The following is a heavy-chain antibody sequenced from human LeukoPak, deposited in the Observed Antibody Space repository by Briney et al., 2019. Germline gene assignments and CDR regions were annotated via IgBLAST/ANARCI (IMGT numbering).Heavy chain of an antibody. CDR2: IKSKTDAETT. V-gene: IGHV3-15*01. D-gene: IGHD3-16*02. Sequence: GGSLTLSCAASGFTFNNAWMSWVRQAPGKGLEWVGRIKSKTDAETTDYAAPVKGRFTISSDDAENTLCLHMNSLKSEHTAVYFCTITPELSAAFGRGYWGQGTLVTVSS. CDR1: GFTFNNAW. J-gene: IGHJ4*02. CDR3: TITPELSAAFGRGY.